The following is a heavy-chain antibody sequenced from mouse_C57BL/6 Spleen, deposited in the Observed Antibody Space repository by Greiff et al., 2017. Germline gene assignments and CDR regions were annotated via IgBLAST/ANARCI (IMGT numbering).Heavy chain of an antibody. D-gene: IGHD1-1*02. CDR1: GYTFTDYE. J-gene: IGHJ1*03. CDR3: TRGVGWYFDV. CDR2: IDPETGGT. Sequence: PLQQSGAELVRPGASVTLSCKASGYTFTDYEMHWVKQTPVHGLEWIGAIDPETGGTAYNQKFKGKAILTADKSSSTAYMELRSLTSEDSAVYYCTRGVGWYFDVWGTGTTVTVSS. V-gene: IGHV1-15*01.